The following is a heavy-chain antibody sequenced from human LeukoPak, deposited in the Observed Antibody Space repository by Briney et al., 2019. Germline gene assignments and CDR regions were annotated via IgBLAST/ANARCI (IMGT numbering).Heavy chain of an antibody. CDR2: TFYRSKWNN. D-gene: IGHD5-18*01. J-gene: IGHJ4*02. CDR3: ARDRSFGYGSHFDY. Sequence: SQTLSLTCAISGDSVSGNSADWNWLRQSPSSGLEWLGRTFYRSKWNNDYAVSVKGRITINPDTSKNHFYLQLNSVTPEDTAVYYCARDRSFGYGSHFDYWGQGTLVTVSS. CDR1: GDSVSGNSAD. V-gene: IGHV6-1*01.